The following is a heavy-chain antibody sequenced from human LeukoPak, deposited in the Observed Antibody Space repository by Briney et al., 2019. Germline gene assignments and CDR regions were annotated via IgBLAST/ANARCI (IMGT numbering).Heavy chain of an antibody. CDR3: ARYENGGIDY. CDR2: ISPSGDWT. V-gene: IGHV3-64*04. Sequence: GGSLRLSCAASGFTFTNHPMHWVRQASGKRLEYVSAISPSGDWTWYADSVKGRFTISRDNSKNTLYLQMNNLRAEDTAVYYCARYENGGIDYWGQGTLVTVSS. J-gene: IGHJ4*02. D-gene: IGHD2-15*01. CDR1: GFTFTNHP.